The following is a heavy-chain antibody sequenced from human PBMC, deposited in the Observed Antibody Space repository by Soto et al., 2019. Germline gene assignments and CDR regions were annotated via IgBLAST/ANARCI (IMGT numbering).Heavy chain of an antibody. D-gene: IGHD7-27*01. Sequence: QVHLVQSGAEVRKPGASVKGSCKASGYTFSSYAMHWVRQAPGQRREWMGWINAGYGNTKSSQKFQDRVTSSRDTSASTAYMEMTRLRSEDTAVYYWARDTGDGTFDYWGQGTLVTVSS. CDR3: ARDTGDGTFDY. CDR2: INAGYGNT. J-gene: IGHJ4*02. V-gene: IGHV1-3*01. CDR1: GYTFSSYA.